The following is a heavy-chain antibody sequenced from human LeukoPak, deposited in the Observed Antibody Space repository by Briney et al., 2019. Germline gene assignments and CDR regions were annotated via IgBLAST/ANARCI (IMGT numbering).Heavy chain of an antibody. V-gene: IGHV4-59*08. Sequence: SETLSLTCTVSGGSMSNYYWSWIRQPPGKGLEWIGYIHYSGSTNYNLSFKSRVTISLDTPKNQFSLEMNSVSAADTAVYYCARFPRVDSTHHWGQGILVTVSS. CDR2: IHYSGST. J-gene: IGHJ1*01. D-gene: IGHD3-3*01. CDR1: GGSMSNYY. CDR3: ARFPRVDSTHH.